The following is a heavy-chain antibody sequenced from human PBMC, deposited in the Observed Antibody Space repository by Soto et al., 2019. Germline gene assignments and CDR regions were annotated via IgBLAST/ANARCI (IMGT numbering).Heavy chain of an antibody. CDR2: IYPGDSDT. Sequence: GESLKISCKGSGYSFTSYWIGWVRQMPGKGLEWMGIIYPGDSDTRYSPSFQGQVTISADKSISTAYLQWSSLKASDTAMYYCARQVYDILTGYSEVEYYFDYWGQGTLVTVSS. J-gene: IGHJ4*02. V-gene: IGHV5-51*01. D-gene: IGHD3-9*01. CDR1: GYSFTSYW. CDR3: ARQVYDILTGYSEVEYYFDY.